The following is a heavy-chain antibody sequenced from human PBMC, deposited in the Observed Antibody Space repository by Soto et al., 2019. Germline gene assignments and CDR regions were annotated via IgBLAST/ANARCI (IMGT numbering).Heavy chain of an antibody. CDR1: GDSISSDSYY. Sequence: QLQLQESGPGLVKPSETLSLTCSVSGDSISSDSYYWGWIRQSPGKGLEWIGSIYRSGSTYYNPSLTSRVIXXEXTXXTQFSLKVNSVTAADTAVYYCARHRDYDILTGFLYWGQGTLVAVSS. J-gene: IGHJ4*02. V-gene: IGHV4-39*01. CDR2: IYRSGST. D-gene: IGHD3-9*01. CDR3: ARHRDYDILTGFLY.